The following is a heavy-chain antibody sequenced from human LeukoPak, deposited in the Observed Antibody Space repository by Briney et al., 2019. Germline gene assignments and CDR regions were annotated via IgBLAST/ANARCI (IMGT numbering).Heavy chain of an antibody. Sequence: PGRSLRLSCAASGFSFSTFGMHWVRQAPGKGLEWVSSISSSSSYIYYADSVKGRFTISRDNAKNSLYLQMNSLRAEDTAVYYCASYGSGSYYNGADAFDIWGQGTMVTVSS. D-gene: IGHD3-10*01. CDR3: ASYGSGSYYNGADAFDI. V-gene: IGHV3-21*01. CDR1: GFSFSTFG. CDR2: ISSSSSYI. J-gene: IGHJ3*02.